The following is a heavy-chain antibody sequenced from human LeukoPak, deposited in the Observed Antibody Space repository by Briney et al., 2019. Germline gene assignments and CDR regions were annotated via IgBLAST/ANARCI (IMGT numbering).Heavy chain of an antibody. D-gene: IGHD4-17*01. Sequence: ASVKVSCKASGGTFSSYAISWVRQAPGQGLEWMGGIIPIFGTANYAQKFQGRVTTTADGSTSTAYMELSSLRSEDTAVYYCATYGDYRGVPWGQGTLVTVSS. V-gene: IGHV1-69*13. J-gene: IGHJ5*02. CDR2: IIPIFGTA. CDR3: ATYGDYRGVP. CDR1: GGTFSSYA.